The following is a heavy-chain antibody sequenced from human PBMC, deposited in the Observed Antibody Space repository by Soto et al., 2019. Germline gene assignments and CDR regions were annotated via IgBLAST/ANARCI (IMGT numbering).Heavy chain of an antibody. J-gene: IGHJ5*02. CDR1: GGSISSYY. CDR2: IYYSGST. V-gene: IGHV4-59*01. Sequence: ETLSLTCTVSGGSISSYYWSWIRQPPGKGLEWIGYIYYSGSTNYNPSLKSRVTISVDTSKNQFSLKLSSVTAADTAVYYCARANDSGYYSHNWFDPWGQGTLVTVSS. CDR3: ARANDSGYYSHNWFDP. D-gene: IGHD3-22*01.